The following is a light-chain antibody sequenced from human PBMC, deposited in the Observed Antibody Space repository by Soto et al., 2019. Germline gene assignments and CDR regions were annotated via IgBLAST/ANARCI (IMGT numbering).Light chain of an antibody. Sequence: EVVLTQSPGTLSLSPEERATLSCRASQSINGNFLVWYQQKLGQAPRLLIYDASNRATDIPARFSGSGSGTEFTLTISRLEPEDFAVYYCQQYGRTFGQGTKVDI. V-gene: IGKV3-20*01. CDR3: QQYGRT. CDR1: QSINGNF. J-gene: IGKJ1*01. CDR2: DAS.